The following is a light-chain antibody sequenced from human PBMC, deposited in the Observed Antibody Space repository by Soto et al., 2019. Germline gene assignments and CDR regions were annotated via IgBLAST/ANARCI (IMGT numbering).Light chain of an antibody. CDR1: QSVSSNY. J-gene: IGKJ2*01. CDR3: QQYGSSPYT. Sequence: DIVLTQSPGTLSLSPGDRATLSCSASQSVSSNYFAWYQQKPGQAPRLLIYGASSRATGIPDRFSGSGSGTDFTLTISRLEPEDFAVYYCQQYGSSPYTFGQGTKLEIK. CDR2: GAS. V-gene: IGKV3-20*01.